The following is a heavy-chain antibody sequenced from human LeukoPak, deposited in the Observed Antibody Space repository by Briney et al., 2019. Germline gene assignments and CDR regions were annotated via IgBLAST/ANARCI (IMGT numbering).Heavy chain of an antibody. Sequence: GRSLRLSCAASGFTFSRHGMHWVRQAPGKGLEWVAVIWHDGSNQYYGDSVKGRFTISRDNSKKQLYLKMNSLRVEDTAVYYCAKDWEGCTNDLDYWGQGTLVTVSS. J-gene: IGHJ4*02. D-gene: IGHD2-8*01. V-gene: IGHV3-33*06. CDR2: IWHDGSNQ. CDR1: GFTFSRHG. CDR3: AKDWEGCTNDLDY.